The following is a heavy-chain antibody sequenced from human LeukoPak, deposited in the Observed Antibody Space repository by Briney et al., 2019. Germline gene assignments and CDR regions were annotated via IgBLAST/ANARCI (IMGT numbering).Heavy chain of an antibody. D-gene: IGHD6-13*01. J-gene: IGHJ4*02. Sequence: ASVKVSCKASGYTFTGYYLHWVRQAPGQGLEWMGWINSNSGDTNYAQKFQGRVTMTRDTSISTAYMELSRLRSDDTAVYYCAKDGNTALPGYSSSWYGGGDYWGQGTLVTVSS. CDR1: GYTFTGYY. V-gene: IGHV1-2*02. CDR3: AKDGNTALPGYSSSWYGGGDY. CDR2: INSNSGDT.